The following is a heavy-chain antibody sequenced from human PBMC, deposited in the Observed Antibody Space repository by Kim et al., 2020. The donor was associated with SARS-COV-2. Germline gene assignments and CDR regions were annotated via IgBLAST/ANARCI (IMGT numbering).Heavy chain of an antibody. CDR2: INHSGST. Sequence: SETLSLTCAVYGGSFSGYYWSWIRQPPGKGLEWIGEINHSGSTNYNPSLKSRVTISVDTSKNQFSLKLISVTAADTAVYYCARDLSGYYSRGYFDYWGQG. CDR1: GGSFSGYY. D-gene: IGHD3-22*01. CDR3: ARDLSGYYSRGYFDY. V-gene: IGHV4-34*01. J-gene: IGHJ4*02.